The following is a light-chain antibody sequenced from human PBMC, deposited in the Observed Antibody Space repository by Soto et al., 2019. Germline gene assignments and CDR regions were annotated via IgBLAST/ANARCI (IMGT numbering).Light chain of an antibody. CDR3: QQRSNWPPVT. V-gene: IGKV3-11*01. Sequence: EIVLTQSPATLSLSPGERATLSCRACQSVSRYLAWYQQKPGQAPRLLIYDASNRATGIPARFSGSGSGTDFTLTISSLEPEDFALYYCQQRSNWPPVTFGGGTKVEIK. CDR1: QSVSRY. CDR2: DAS. J-gene: IGKJ4*01.